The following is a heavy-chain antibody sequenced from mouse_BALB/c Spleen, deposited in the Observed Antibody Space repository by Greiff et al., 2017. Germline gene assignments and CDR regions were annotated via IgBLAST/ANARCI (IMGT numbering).Heavy chain of an antibody. CDR1: GFTFSSFG. D-gene: IGHD2-3*01. J-gene: IGHJ4*01. Sequence: EVMLVESGGGLVQPGGSRKLSCAASGFTFSSFGMHWVRQAPEKGLEWVAYISSGSSTIYYADTVKGRFTISRDNPKNTLFLQMTSLRSEDTAMYYCARRGLLRLYYAMDYWGQGTSVTVSS. V-gene: IGHV5-17*02. CDR3: ARRGLLRLYYAMDY. CDR2: ISSGSSTI.